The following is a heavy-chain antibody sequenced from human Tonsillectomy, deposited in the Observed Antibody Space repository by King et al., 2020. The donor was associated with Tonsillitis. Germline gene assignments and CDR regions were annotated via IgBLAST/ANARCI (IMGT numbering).Heavy chain of an antibody. Sequence: VQLVESGGGLVQPGGSLRLSCAVSGFTVNSYDMHWVRRRTRGGLEWVSTIGTAGDTYYAASVRGRFTISRENAENSLSLQMNSLRGEDTAVYYCTRGHYHSFFDMWGHGSTITVSS. D-gene: IGHD3-16*01. V-gene: IGHV3-13*01. CDR3: TRGHYHSFFDM. CDR2: IGTAGDT. CDR1: GFTVNSYD. J-gene: IGHJ3*02.